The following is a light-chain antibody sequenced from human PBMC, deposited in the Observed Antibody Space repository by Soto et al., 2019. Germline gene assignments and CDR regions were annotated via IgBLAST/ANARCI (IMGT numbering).Light chain of an antibody. J-gene: IGKJ4*01. V-gene: IGKV1-12*01. CDR3: QQANSFPLT. CDR1: QGISHW. Sequence: DIQMTQSPSSVSASVGDRVSITCRASQGISHWLAWYQQKPGRAPKLLIYTGSSLQSGVPSRFSGTGSGTDFTLTISSLQPEDVATYYCQQANSFPLTFCGGTKVEIK. CDR2: TGS.